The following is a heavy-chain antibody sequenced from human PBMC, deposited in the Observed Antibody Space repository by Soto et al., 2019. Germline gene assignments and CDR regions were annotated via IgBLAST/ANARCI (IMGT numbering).Heavy chain of an antibody. Sequence: QVQLQESGPGLVKPSETLSLTCTVSGGSISSYYWSWIRQPPGKGLEWIGYIYYSGSTNYNPSLKIRVTISVDTSKNQFSLKLSSVTAADTAVYYCARHGYYVPYWYFDLWGRGTLVTVSS. CDR2: IYYSGST. D-gene: IGHD3-10*02. J-gene: IGHJ2*01. V-gene: IGHV4-59*08. CDR1: GGSISSYY. CDR3: ARHGYYVPYWYFDL.